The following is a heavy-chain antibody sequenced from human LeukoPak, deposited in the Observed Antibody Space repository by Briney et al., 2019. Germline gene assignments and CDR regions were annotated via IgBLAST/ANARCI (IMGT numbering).Heavy chain of an antibody. D-gene: IGHD3-16*02. CDR1: GGSFSGYY. V-gene: IGHV4-34*01. CDR2: INHSGST. Sequence: SETLSLTCAVYGGSFSGYYWSWIRQPPGKGLEWIGEINHSGSTNYNPSLKSRVTISVDTSKNQFSLKLSSVTAADTAVYYCARRGMITFGGVIATRRGLDYWGQGTLVTVSS. CDR3: ARRGMITFGGVIATRRGLDY. J-gene: IGHJ4*02.